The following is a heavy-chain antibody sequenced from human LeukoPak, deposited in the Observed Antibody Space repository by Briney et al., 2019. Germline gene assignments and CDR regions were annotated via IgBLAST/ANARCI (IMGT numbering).Heavy chain of an antibody. J-gene: IGHJ6*03. D-gene: IGHD4-17*01. CDR1: GGSISTSNYY. V-gene: IGHV4-39*07. CDR2: IFYSGST. Sequence: SETLSLTCTVSGGSISTSNYYWGWIRQPPGKGLEWIGNIFYSGSTYYSPSLRSRVTISLDTSRNQFSLKLSSVTAADTAVYYCACTATDYYYYYMDVWGKGTTVTISS. CDR3: ACTATDYYYYYMDV.